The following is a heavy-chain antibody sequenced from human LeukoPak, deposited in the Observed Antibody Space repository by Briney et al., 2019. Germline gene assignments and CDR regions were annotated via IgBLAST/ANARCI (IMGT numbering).Heavy chain of an antibody. J-gene: IGHJ3*02. Sequence: ASVKVSFRVSGYTLNELSMHWVRQAPGKGLEWVGGFAPEDGEIIYAQKFQGRVTMTEDTPTDTAYMELSSLRSEDTAVYYCATLNMIHWGAFDIWGQGTMVTVSS. CDR3: ATLNMIHWGAFDI. V-gene: IGHV1-24*01. D-gene: IGHD3-22*01. CDR1: GYTLNELS. CDR2: FAPEDGEI.